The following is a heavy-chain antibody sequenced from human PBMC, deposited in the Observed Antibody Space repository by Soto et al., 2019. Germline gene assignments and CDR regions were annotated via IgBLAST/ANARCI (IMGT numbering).Heavy chain of an antibody. V-gene: IGHV3-7*01. Sequence: VQMVQSGGGLVQPGGSLRLSCEASGFTFNAYWMTWVRQAPGKGLEWVANIQQDGSEKNYVESVEGRFTISRDNAESSLDVQMNSLRVDDTAVYYCMRDRNWSPHWGQGALVTVSP. J-gene: IGHJ4*02. CDR1: GFTFNAYW. CDR2: IQQDGSEK. CDR3: MRDRNWSPH.